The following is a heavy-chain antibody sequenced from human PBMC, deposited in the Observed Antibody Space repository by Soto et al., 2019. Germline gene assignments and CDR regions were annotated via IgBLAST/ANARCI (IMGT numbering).Heavy chain of an antibody. CDR2: ISGSGGST. D-gene: IGHD2-15*01. J-gene: IGHJ4*02. Sequence: GGSLRLSCAASGFTFSSYAMSWVRQAPGKGLEWVSAISGSGGSTYYADSVKGRFTISRDNSKNTLYLQMNSLRAEDTAAYYCAKDWDWAVVVVAASFDYWGQGTLVTVSS. CDR1: GFTFSSYA. CDR3: AKDWDWAVVVVAASFDY. V-gene: IGHV3-23*01.